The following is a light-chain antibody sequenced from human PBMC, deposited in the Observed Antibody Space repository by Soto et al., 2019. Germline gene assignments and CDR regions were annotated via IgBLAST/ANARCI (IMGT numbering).Light chain of an antibody. J-gene: IGKJ1*01. CDR1: QSVSSN. CDR2: GAS. CDR3: QQYNNWPPDRT. V-gene: IGKV3-15*01. Sequence: EIVMTQSPATLSVSPGERATLSCRASQSVSSNLAWYQQKPGQAPRLLIYGASTRATGIPARFSGSGSGTEFTLTISRLQSEAFAIYFCQQYNNWPPDRTFGQGTKVEIK.